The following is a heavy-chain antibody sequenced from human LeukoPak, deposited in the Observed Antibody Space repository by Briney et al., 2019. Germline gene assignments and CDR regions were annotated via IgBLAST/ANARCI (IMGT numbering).Heavy chain of an antibody. Sequence: NPGGSLRLSCAASGFTFSSYSMNWVRQAPGKGLEWVSSISGSNSYIYYADSMKGRFTISRDNAKNSLYLQMNSLRAEDTAVYYCARGFVVVVAARHWGQGTPVTVSS. CDR1: GFTFSSYS. CDR2: ISGSNSYI. V-gene: IGHV3-21*01. D-gene: IGHD2-15*01. CDR3: ARGFVVVVAARH. J-gene: IGHJ1*01.